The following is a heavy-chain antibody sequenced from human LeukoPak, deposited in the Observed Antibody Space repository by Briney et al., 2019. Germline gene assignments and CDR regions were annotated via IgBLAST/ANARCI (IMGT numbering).Heavy chain of an antibody. J-gene: IGHJ4*02. Sequence: PGGSLRLSCAASGFTFSSYWMSWVRQAPGKGLEWVANIKQDGSEKYYVDSVKGRFTISRDNAKSSLYLQMNSLRAEDTAVYYCARAYYDFWSGYPHYFDYWGQGTLVTVSS. CDR3: ARAYYDFWSGYPHYFDY. CDR2: IKQDGSEK. CDR1: GFTFSSYW. D-gene: IGHD3-3*01. V-gene: IGHV3-7*01.